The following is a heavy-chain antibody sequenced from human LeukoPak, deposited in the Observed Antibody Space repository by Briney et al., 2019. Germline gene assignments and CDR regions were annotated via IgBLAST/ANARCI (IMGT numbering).Heavy chain of an antibody. V-gene: IGHV1-18*01. CDR1: GYTFTSYG. Sequence: ASVKVSCKASGYTFTSYGISWVRQAPGQGLEWVGWISAYNGNTNYAQKLQGRVTMTTDTSTSTAYMELRSLRSDDTAVYYCARALLLWFGEPGVKPDAFDIWGQGTMVTVSS. D-gene: IGHD3-10*01. CDR2: ISAYNGNT. J-gene: IGHJ3*02. CDR3: ARALLLWFGEPGVKPDAFDI.